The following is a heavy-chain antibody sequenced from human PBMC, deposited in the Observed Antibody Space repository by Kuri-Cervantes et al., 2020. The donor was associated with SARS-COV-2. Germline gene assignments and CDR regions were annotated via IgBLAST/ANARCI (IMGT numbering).Heavy chain of an antibody. Sequence: GSLRLSCAVSGYSISSSYYWGWIRQPPGKGLEWIGSIYYSGSTYYNPSLKSRVTISVDTSKNQFSLKLSSVTAADTAVYYCAKGWLLHNWFDPWGQGTLVTVSS. V-gene: IGHV4-38-2*01. D-gene: IGHD3-22*01. CDR3: AKGWLLHNWFDP. J-gene: IGHJ5*02. CDR1: GYSISSSYY. CDR2: IYYSGST.